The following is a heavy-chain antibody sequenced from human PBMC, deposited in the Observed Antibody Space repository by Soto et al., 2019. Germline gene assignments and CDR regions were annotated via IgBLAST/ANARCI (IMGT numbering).Heavy chain of an antibody. Sequence: SETLSLTCAVYGGSFSGYYWSWIRQPPGKGLEWIGEINHSGSTNYNPSLKSRVTISVDTSKNQFSLKLSSVTAAGTAVYYCARGYAAAARDAFDIWGQGTMVTVSS. CDR1: GGSFSGYY. D-gene: IGHD6-13*01. J-gene: IGHJ3*02. CDR2: INHSGST. CDR3: ARGYAAAARDAFDI. V-gene: IGHV4-34*01.